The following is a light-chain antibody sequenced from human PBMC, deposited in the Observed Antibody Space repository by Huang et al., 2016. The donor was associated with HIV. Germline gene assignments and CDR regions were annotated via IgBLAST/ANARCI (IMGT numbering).Light chain of an antibody. J-gene: IGKJ1*01. Sequence: DIVMTQSPDSLAVSLGERVTINCKSSQSVLHNSTNKNYLAWYQQKPGHPPMLLIYWASSRESGVPDRFSGSGSGTDFTLTIGSLQAEDVAVYYCQQYYNTPWTFGQGTKVEI. CDR2: WAS. V-gene: IGKV4-1*01. CDR3: QQYYNTPWT. CDR1: QSVLHNSTNKNY.